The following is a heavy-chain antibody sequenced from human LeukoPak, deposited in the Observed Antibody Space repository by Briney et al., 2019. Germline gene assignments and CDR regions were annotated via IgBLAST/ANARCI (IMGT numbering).Heavy chain of an antibody. J-gene: IGHJ6*03. V-gene: IGHV1-8*01. D-gene: IGHD5-12*01. CDR1: GYTFTSYD. CDR2: MNPNSGNT. CDR3: ARVATTNDYYYYYYYMDV. Sequence: ASVKVSCKASGYTFTSYDINWVRQAPGQGLEWMGWMNPNSGNTGYAQKFQGRVTMTRNTSISTAYMELSSLRSEDTAVYYCARVATTNDYYYYYYYMDVWGKGTTVTISS.